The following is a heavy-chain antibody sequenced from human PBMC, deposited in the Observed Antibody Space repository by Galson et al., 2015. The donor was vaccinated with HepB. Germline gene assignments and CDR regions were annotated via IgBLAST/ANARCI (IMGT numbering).Heavy chain of an antibody. CDR2: ISYDGSNE. CDR1: GFIFSAYG. Sequence: SLRLSCAASGFIFSAYGMHWVRQAPGKGLEWVALISYDGSNEYYRDSVKGRFTISRDNSKNTLYLQMNSLRTEDTAIYHCAKDLSYYYDSGSYSPLDYWGQGTLVTVSS. D-gene: IGHD3-10*01. V-gene: IGHV3-30*18. CDR3: AKDLSYYYDSGSYSPLDY. J-gene: IGHJ4*02.